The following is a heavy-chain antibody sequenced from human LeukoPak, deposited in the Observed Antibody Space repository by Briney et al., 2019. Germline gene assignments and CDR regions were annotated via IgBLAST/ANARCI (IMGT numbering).Heavy chain of an antibody. V-gene: IGHV4-34*01. J-gene: IGHJ4*02. CDR1: GGSFSGYY. D-gene: IGHD6-19*01. CDR2: INHSGST. Sequence: SETLSLTCAVYGGSFSGYYWSWIRQPPGKGLEWIGEINHSGSTNYNPSLKSRVTISVDTSKNQFSLKLSSVTAADTAVYYCARVGYSSGSSPFDYWGQGTLVTVSS. CDR3: ARVGYSSGSSPFDY.